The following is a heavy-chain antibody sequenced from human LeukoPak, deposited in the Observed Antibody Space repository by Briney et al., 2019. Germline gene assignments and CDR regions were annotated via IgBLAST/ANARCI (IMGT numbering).Heavy chain of an antibody. D-gene: IGHD3-16*01. CDR2: ISYDGSNK. V-gene: IGHV3-30*18. CDR3: AKDRGGRELYNYFDY. CDR1: GFTFSSYS. Sequence: GGSLRLSCAASGFTFSSYSMNWVRQAPGKGLEWVAVISYDGSNKYYADSVKGRFTISRDNSKNTLYLQMNSLRAEDTAVYYCAKDRGGRELYNYFDYWGQGTLVTVSS. J-gene: IGHJ4*02.